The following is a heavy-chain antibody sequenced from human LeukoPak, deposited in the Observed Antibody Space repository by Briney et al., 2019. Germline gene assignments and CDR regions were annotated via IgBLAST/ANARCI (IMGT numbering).Heavy chain of an antibody. CDR2: ISSGGSPI. Sequence: PGGSLRLSCAASRFTFSTYSMSWIRQAPGKGLEWVSYISSGGSPIYYADSVKGRFTISRDNAKNSLYLQMNSLRAEDTAVYYCVRAVPAAILGAFDIWGQGTMVTVSS. D-gene: IGHD2-2*01. CDR3: VRAVPAAILGAFDI. V-gene: IGHV3-48*04. CDR1: RFTFSTYS. J-gene: IGHJ3*02.